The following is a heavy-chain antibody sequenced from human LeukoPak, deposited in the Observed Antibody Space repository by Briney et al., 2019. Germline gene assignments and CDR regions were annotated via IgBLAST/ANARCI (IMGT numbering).Heavy chain of an antibody. V-gene: IGHV3-23*01. CDR2: ISASGGST. D-gene: IGHD3-22*01. CDR3: AKDFWSGPYYYDGSGPDRVY. J-gene: IGHJ4*02. Sequence: PGGSLRDSCVPPGFTLSSYAMSSVRQAPGKGLEWVSTISASGGSTYYAHSVKGRFTISRDNSKNTLYLQMNSLRADDTALYYCAKDFWSGPYYYDGSGPDRVYWGQGTLVTVSS. CDR1: GFTLSSYA.